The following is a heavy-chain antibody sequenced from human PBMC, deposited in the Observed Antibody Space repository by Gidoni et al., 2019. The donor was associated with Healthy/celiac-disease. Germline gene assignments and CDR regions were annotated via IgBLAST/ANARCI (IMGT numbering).Heavy chain of an antibody. CDR2: IYYSGST. Sequence: QVQLQESGPGLVKPSQTLSLTCAVSGGPIRSGGYSWSWIRQPPGKGLEWIGYIYYSGSTYYNPSLKSRVTISVDTSKNQFSLKLSSVTAADTAVYYCARGPTVDGSSGYLDYWGQGTLVTVSS. CDR3: ARGPTVDGSSGYLDY. V-gene: IGHV4-30-4*07. D-gene: IGHD3-22*01. CDR1: GGPIRSGGYS. J-gene: IGHJ4*02.